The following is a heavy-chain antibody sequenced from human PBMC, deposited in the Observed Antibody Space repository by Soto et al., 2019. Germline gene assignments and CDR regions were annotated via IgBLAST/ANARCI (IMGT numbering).Heavy chain of an antibody. CDR2: ISYDGSNK. J-gene: IGHJ4*02. D-gene: IGHD2-2*01. CDR3: AKVQGYCSSTSCYGFSDY. Sequence: GGSLRLSCAASGFTFSSYGMHWVRQAPGKGLEWVAVISYDGSNKYYADSEKGRFTISRDNSKNTLYLQMNSLRAEDTAVFYCAKVQGYCSSTSCYGFSDYWGQGTLVTVSS. V-gene: IGHV3-30*18. CDR1: GFTFSSYG.